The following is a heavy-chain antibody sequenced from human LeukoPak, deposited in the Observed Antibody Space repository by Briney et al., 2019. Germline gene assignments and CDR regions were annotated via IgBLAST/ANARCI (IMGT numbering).Heavy chain of an antibody. CDR1: GFTFSDYY. J-gene: IGHJ4*02. CDR3: AKDLGGRGSGELFDY. CDR2: ISGSGGST. D-gene: IGHD3-10*01. V-gene: IGHV3-23*01. Sequence: PGGSLRLSCAASGFTFSDYYMSWVRQAPGKGLEWVSAISGSGGSTYYADSVKGRFTISRDNSKNTLYLQMNSLRVEDTAVYYCAKDLGGRGSGELFDYWGQGTLVTVSS.